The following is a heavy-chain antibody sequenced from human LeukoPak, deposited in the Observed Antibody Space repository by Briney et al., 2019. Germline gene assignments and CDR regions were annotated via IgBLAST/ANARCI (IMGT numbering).Heavy chain of an antibody. J-gene: IGHJ1*01. CDR1: GGSISSHY. V-gene: IGHV4-59*11. CDR3: ARSPDSSGSFRTSEYFQH. CDR2: IYYSGST. D-gene: IGHD3-22*01. Sequence: SETLSLTCTVSGGSISSHYWSWIRQPPGKGLEWIGYIYYSGSTNYNPSLKSRVTISVDTSKNQFSLKLSSVTAADTAVYYCARSPDSSGSFRTSEYFQHWGQGTLVTVSS.